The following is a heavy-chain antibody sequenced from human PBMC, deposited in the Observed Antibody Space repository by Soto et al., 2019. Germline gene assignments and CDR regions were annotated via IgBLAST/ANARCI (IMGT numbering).Heavy chain of an antibody. V-gene: IGHV1-69*13. J-gene: IGHJ4*02. CDR2: IIPIFGTA. D-gene: IGHD6-19*01. CDR1: GGTFSSYA. CDR3: ARVLLGAYSSGWYLSSFDY. Sequence: SVKVSCKASGGTFSSYAISWVRQAPGQGLEWMGGIIPIFGTANYAQKFQGRVTITADDSTSTAYMELSSLRSEDTAVYYCARVLLGAYSSGWYLSSFDYWGQGTLVTVSS.